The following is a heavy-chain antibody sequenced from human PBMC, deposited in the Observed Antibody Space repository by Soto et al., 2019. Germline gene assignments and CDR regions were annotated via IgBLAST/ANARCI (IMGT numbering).Heavy chain of an antibody. CDR2: ISPRSGGT. V-gene: IGHV1-2*02. D-gene: IGHD3-9*01. J-gene: IGHJ4*02. CDR3: ARPPGYISDWYYFDL. Sequence: ASVKVSCKASGYTFIDYCMHWVRQAPGQGFEWMGRISPRSGGTNYAQKFQGRVTMTWDTSLNTAYMELSSLISEDTAVYYCARPPGYISDWYYFDLWGQGTLVTVSS. CDR1: GYTFIDYC.